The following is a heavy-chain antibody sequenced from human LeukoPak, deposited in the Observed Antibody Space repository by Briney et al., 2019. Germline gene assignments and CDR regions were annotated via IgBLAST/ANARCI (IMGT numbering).Heavy chain of an antibody. CDR1: GFTFTTYW. V-gene: IGHV3-7*01. D-gene: IGHD3-22*01. Sequence: PGGSLRLSCAASGFTFTTYWMTWVRQAPGKGLEWVANIKQDGSDKYYMDSVKGRFTISRDNANNALYLQMNSLRAEDTAVYYCAREYYYDSSGYPEDAFDIWGQGTMVTVSS. J-gene: IGHJ3*02. CDR2: IKQDGSDK. CDR3: AREYYYDSSGYPEDAFDI.